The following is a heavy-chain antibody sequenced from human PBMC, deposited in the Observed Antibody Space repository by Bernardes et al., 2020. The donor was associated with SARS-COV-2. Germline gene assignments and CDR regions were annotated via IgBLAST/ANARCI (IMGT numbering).Heavy chain of an antibody. D-gene: IGHD3-22*01. Sequence: GGSLRLSCAASGFTFSSYAMHWVHQAPGKGLEWVAVISYDGSNEYYADSVKGRFTISRDNSKNTLYLQMNSLRAEDTAVYYCARDYYDSSGYYSDYWGQGTLVTVSS. CDR2: ISYDGSNE. CDR1: GFTFSSYA. J-gene: IGHJ4*02. CDR3: ARDYYDSSGYYSDY. V-gene: IGHV3-30-3*01.